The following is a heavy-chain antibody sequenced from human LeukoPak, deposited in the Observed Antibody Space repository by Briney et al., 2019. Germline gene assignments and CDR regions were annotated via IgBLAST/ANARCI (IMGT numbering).Heavy chain of an antibody. J-gene: IGHJ4*02. V-gene: IGHV3-21*01. CDR1: GFTFSSYS. Sequence: PGGSLRLSCAASGFTFSSYSMNWVRQAPGKGLEWVSSISSSSSYIYYADSVKGRFTISRDNAKDSPYLQMNSLRAEDTAVYYCARDSMDTAMVPLFGYWGQGTLVTVSS. CDR3: ARDSMDTAMVPLFGY. CDR2: ISSSSSYI. D-gene: IGHD5-18*01.